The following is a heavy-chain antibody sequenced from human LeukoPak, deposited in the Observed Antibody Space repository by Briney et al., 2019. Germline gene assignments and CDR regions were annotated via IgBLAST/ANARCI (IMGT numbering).Heavy chain of an antibody. CDR2: IYHSGST. Sequence: PSQTLSLTCAVSGGSISSGGYSWSWIRQPPGKGLEWIVYIYHSGSTYYNPSLKSRVTISVDRSKNQFSLKLSSVTAADTAVYYCARGNDYYDSSGYLYWGQGTLVTVSS. CDR1: GGSISSGGYS. V-gene: IGHV4-30-2*01. CDR3: ARGNDYYDSSGYLY. D-gene: IGHD3-22*01. J-gene: IGHJ4*02.